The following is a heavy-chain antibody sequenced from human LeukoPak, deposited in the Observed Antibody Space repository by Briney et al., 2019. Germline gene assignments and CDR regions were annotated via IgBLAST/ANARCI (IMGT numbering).Heavy chain of an antibody. CDR3: AVNYDYVWGSYRQYFDY. J-gene: IGHJ4*02. CDR2: ISAYNGNT. CDR1: GYTFTSYG. V-gene: IGHV1-18*01. D-gene: IGHD3-16*02. Sequence: ASVKVSCKASGYTFTSYGISWVRQAPGQGLEWMGWISAYNGNTNYAQKLQGRVTMTTDTSTSTAYMELSSLRSEDTAVYYCAVNYDYVWGSYRQYFDYWGQGTLVTVSS.